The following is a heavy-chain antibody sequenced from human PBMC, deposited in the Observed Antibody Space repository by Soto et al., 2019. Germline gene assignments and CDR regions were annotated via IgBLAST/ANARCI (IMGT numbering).Heavy chain of an antibody. J-gene: IGHJ6*03. V-gene: IGHV4-39*01. D-gene: IGHD2-21*01. Sequence: SETLSLTCTVSGGCMSSSSYYWGWIRQPPGKGLEWIGSIYYSGSTYYNPSLKSRVTISVDTSKNQFSLKLSSVTAADTAVYYCAREVRDYYYYYYMDVWGKRTTVTVSS. CDR3: AREVRDYYYYYYMDV. CDR2: IYYSGST. CDR1: GGCMSSSSYY.